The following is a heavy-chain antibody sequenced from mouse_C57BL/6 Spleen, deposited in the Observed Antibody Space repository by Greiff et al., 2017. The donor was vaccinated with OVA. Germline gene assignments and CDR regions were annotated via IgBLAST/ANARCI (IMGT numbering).Heavy chain of an antibody. D-gene: IGHD2-4*01. J-gene: IGHJ2*01. Sequence: VQLQQSGAELVRPGASVTLSCKASGYTFTDYEMHWVKQTPVHGLEWIGAIDPETGGTAYNQKFKGKAILTADKSSSTAYMELRSLTSEDSAVYYCTREDYDDGRGFDYWGQGTTLTVSS. CDR3: TREDYDDGRGFDY. CDR2: IDPETGGT. V-gene: IGHV1-15*01. CDR1: GYTFTDYE.